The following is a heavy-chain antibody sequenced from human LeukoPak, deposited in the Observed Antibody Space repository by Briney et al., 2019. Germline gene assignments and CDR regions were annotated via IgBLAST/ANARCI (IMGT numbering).Heavy chain of an antibody. CDR1: GYTFTNYG. J-gene: IGHJ6*03. V-gene: IGHV1-18*01. Sequence: GASVKVSCKASGYTFTNYGVSWVRQAPEQGLEWMGWINAYNGDTHYAQNLQGRLTMTTDTSTSMAFMELRSLRPDDTAVYFCARWGLVAPGTYYYYYMDVWGRGTTVTVSS. D-gene: IGHD2-2*01. CDR2: INAYNGDT. CDR3: ARWGLVAPGTYYYYYMDV.